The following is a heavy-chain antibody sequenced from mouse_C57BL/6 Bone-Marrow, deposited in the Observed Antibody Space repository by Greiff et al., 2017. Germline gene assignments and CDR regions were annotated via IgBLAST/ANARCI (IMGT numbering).Heavy chain of an antibody. Sequence: VHLVESGPELVKPGASVKISCKASGYAFSSSWMNWVKQRPGKGLEWIGRIYPGDGDTNYNGKFKGKATLTADNSSSTAYMQLSSLTSEDSAVYFCARFTLSSYAMDYWGQGTSVTVSS. V-gene: IGHV1-82*01. D-gene: IGHD1-1*02. J-gene: IGHJ4*01. CDR2: IYPGDGDT. CDR1: GYAFSSSW. CDR3: ARFTLSSYAMDY.